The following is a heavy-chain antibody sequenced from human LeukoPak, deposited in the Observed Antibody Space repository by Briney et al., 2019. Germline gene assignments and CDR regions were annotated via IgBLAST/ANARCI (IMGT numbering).Heavy chain of an antibody. Sequence: GGSLRLSCAASGFTFNNYGMHWVRQAPGKGLEWVAFIRYDGNNKYYADFVRGRFTISRDNSKNTLYLQMNSLRAEDTAVYYCARDLKRSRARWENLGLDPWGQGTLVTVSS. CDR1: GFTFNNYG. CDR2: IRYDGNNK. D-gene: IGHD3-16*01. J-gene: IGHJ5*02. CDR3: ARDLKRSRARWENLGLDP. V-gene: IGHV3-30*02.